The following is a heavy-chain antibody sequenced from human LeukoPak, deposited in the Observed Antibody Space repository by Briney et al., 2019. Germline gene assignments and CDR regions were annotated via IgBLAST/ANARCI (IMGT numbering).Heavy chain of an antibody. CDR3: ARVSATYYDFWSGPYDY. D-gene: IGHD3-3*01. CDR2: INPSGGST. J-gene: IGHJ4*02. V-gene: IGHV1-46*01. Sequence: ASVKVSCKASGYTFTNYYMHWVRQAPGQGLEWMGIINPSGGSTSYAQKFQGRVTITAGKSTSTAYMELSSLRSEDTAVYYCARVSATYYDFWSGPYDYWGQGTLVTVSS. CDR1: GYTFTNYY.